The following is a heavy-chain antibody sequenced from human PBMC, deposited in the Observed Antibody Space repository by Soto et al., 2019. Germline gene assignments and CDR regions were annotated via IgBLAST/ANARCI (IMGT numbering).Heavy chain of an antibody. CDR2: INGDGSDT. CDR1: DFTFSGYW. V-gene: IGHV3-74*01. D-gene: IGHD5-12*01. Sequence: GGSLRLSCAASDFTFSGYWMHWVRQAPGKGLVWVSRINGDGSDTTYADSVKGRFTISRDNSKNTLSLQMSSLTADDTAIYYCVREGRGSFDFWGRGTMVTVSS. CDR3: VREGRGSFDF. J-gene: IGHJ3*01.